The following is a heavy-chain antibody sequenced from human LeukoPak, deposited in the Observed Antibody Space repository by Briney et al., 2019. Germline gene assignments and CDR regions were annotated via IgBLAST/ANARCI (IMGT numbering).Heavy chain of an antibody. D-gene: IGHD3-22*01. Sequence: PSETLSLTCTVSGGSISSYYWSWIRQPPGKGLEWIGYIYYSGSTNYNPSLKSRVTISVATSKNQFSLKLSSVTAADTAVYYCARGVVITNYYYYYGMDVWGQGTTVTVSS. CDR2: IYYSGST. CDR1: GGSISSYY. V-gene: IGHV4-59*01. CDR3: ARGVVITNYYYYYGMDV. J-gene: IGHJ6*02.